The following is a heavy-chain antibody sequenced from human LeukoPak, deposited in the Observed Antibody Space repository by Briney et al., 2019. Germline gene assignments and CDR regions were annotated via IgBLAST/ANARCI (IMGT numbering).Heavy chain of an antibody. V-gene: IGHV4-59*01. Sequence: SETLSLACTVSGGSISSYYWSWIRQPPGGGLEWIGYIYYSGSTNYNPSLKRRVTISLDTSKSQFSLKLRSVTAADTAVYYCARSGLDSRYYFGMDVWGQGTTVTVSS. CDR2: IYYSGST. CDR1: GGSISSYY. D-gene: IGHD5-12*01. CDR3: ARSGLDSRYYFGMDV. J-gene: IGHJ6*02.